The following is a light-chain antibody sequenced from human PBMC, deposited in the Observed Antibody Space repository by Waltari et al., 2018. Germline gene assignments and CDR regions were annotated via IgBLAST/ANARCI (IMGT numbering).Light chain of an antibody. CDR3: QQYYSTPYT. Sequence: DIVMTQSPDSLAVSLGEQATINCNSSQSVLYSSNNKNYLAWYQQKPGQPPKLLIYWASTRESGVPDRFSGSGSGTDFTLTISSLQAEDVAGYYCQQYYSTPYTFGQGTKLEIK. J-gene: IGKJ2*01. CDR1: QSVLYSSNNKNY. V-gene: IGKV4-1*01. CDR2: WAS.